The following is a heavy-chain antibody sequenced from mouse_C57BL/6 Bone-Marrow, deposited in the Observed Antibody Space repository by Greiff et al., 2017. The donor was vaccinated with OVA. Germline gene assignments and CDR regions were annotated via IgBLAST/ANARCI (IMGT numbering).Heavy chain of an antibody. CDR2: ISSGGSYT. Sequence: EVLLVESVRGLVNPGCPLRLPSAAPAFTFRIYGMSWLRQTPDKRLEWVATISSGGSYTYYPDSVKGRFTISRDNAKNTLYLQMSSLKSEDTAMYYCAGHGDLVVAKGSCWGDGRTLTVSS. CDR3: AGHGDLVVAKGSC. D-gene: IGHD1-1*01. V-gene: IGHV5-6*01. J-gene: IGHJ2*01. CDR1: AFTFRIYG.